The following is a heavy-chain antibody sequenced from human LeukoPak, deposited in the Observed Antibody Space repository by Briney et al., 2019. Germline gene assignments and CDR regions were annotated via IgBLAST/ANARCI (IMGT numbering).Heavy chain of an antibody. V-gene: IGHV3-23*01. J-gene: IGHJ4*02. CDR2: ISGSGGST. CDR1: GFTFSSYA. D-gene: IGHD6-13*01. Sequence: HSGGSLRLSCAASGFTFSSYAMSWVRQAPGKGLEWVSAISGSGGSTYYADSVKGRFTISRDNSKNTLYLQMNSLRAEDTAVYYCAKLSLPGLYGSWRPGFDYWGQGTLVTVSS. CDR3: AKLSLPGLYGSWRPGFDY.